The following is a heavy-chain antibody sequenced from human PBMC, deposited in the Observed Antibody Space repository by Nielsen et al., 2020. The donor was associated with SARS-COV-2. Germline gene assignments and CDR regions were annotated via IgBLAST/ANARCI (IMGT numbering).Heavy chain of an antibody. CDR1: ELTFRSYG. D-gene: IGHD6-6*01. Sequence: GSFLRLPCAASELTFRSYGLHWARQAPGKGLEWVAVIYYDGSYKYYGDSVKGGFTISRDNSKNTVYLQMNSLRAEDTAVYYCARDPWSSSSNYYYYMGVWGKGTTVTVSS. V-gene: IGHV3-33*01. J-gene: IGHJ6*03. CDR3: ARDPWSSSSNYYYYMGV. CDR2: IYYDGSYK.